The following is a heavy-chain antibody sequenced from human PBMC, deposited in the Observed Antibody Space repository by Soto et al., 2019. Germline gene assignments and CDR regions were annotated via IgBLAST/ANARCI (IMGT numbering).Heavy chain of an antibody. J-gene: IGHJ6*02. V-gene: IGHV3-15*07. CDR3: TTFTSPGIYYYYGMDV. CDR1: GFTFSNAW. CDR2: IKSKTDGGTT. Sequence: GGSLRLSCAASGFTFSNAWMNWVRQAPGKGLEWVGRIKSKTDGGTTDYAAPVKGRFTISRDDSKNTLYLQMNSLKTEDTAVYYCTTFTSPGIYYYYGMDVWGQGTTVTVSS.